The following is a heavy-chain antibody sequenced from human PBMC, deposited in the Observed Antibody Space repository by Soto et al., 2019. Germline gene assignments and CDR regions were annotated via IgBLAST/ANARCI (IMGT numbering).Heavy chain of an antibody. CDR3: AKDAYYYDSSGYYGDAFDI. J-gene: IGHJ3*02. Sequence: GGSLRLSCAASGFTFSSYAMSWVRQAPGKGLEWVSAISGSGGSTYYADSVKGRFTISRDNSKNTLYLQMNSLRAEDTAVYYCAKDAYYYDSSGYYGDAFDIWGQGAMVTVSS. V-gene: IGHV3-23*01. D-gene: IGHD3-22*01. CDR1: GFTFSSYA. CDR2: ISGSGGST.